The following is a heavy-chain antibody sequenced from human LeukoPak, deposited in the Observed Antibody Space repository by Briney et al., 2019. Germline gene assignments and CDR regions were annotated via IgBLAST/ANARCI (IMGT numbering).Heavy chain of an antibody. CDR2: ISGNGGST. Sequence: PGGSLRLSCSASGFTFSSYAMHWVRQAPGKGLEYVSAISGNGGSTYYADSVKGRFTISRDNSKNTLYLQMSSLRAEDTAVYYCVKDLVGYSYGYDFDYWGQGTLVTVSS. CDR1: GFTFSSYA. D-gene: IGHD5-18*01. J-gene: IGHJ4*02. V-gene: IGHV3-64D*06. CDR3: VKDLVGYSYGYDFDY.